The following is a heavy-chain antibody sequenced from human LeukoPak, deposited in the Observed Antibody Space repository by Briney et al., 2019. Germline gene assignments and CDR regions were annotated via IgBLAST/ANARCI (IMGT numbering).Heavy chain of an antibody. Sequence: PSETLSLTCSVSGGSLGSYYWTWIRQPPGKGLEWIGYIYYTGSTNYNPSLKSRATMSVDTSKSQLSLKMTSVTAADTAVYYCARPSIPSAAASALDIWGQGTMVTVSS. CDR1: GGSLGSYY. CDR3: ARPSIPSAAASALDI. D-gene: IGHD2-2*01. CDR2: IYYTGST. J-gene: IGHJ3*02. V-gene: IGHV4-59*08.